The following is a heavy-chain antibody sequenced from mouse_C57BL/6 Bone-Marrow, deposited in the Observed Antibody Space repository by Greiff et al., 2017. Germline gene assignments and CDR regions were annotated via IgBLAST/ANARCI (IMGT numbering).Heavy chain of an antibody. CDR2: IDPENGDT. D-gene: IGHD1-1*01. V-gene: IGHV14-4*01. J-gene: IGHJ3*01. CDR1: GFNIKDDY. CDR3: TSASSDAWFAY. Sequence: VQLQQSGAELVRPGASVKLSCTASGFNIKDDYMHWVKQRPEQGLEWIGWIDPENGDTEYASKFQGKATITADTSSNTAYLQLSSLTSEDTAVYYCTSASSDAWFAYWGQGTLVTVSA.